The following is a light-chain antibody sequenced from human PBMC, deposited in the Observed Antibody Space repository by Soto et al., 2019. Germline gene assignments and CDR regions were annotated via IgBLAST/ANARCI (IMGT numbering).Light chain of an antibody. CDR3: ISYSSSTTLV. CDR1: SSDVGGYNY. J-gene: IGLJ3*02. CDR2: EVR. Sequence: QSVLSQPASVSGSPGQSITISCTGTSSDVGGYNYVSWYQQHPGKAPKVMIYEVRNRPSGVSDRFSGSKSGNTASLSISGLQAEDEADYYCISYSSSTTLVFGGGTKLTVL. V-gene: IGLV2-14*01.